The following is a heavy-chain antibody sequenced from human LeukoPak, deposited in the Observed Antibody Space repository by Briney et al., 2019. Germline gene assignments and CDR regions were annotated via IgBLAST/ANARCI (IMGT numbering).Heavy chain of an antibody. D-gene: IGHD1-26*01. Sequence: GGSLRLSCAASGFTFSSYGMHWVRQAPGKGLEWVAVISYDGSNKYYADSVKGRFTISRDNSKNTLYLQMNSLRAEDTAVFYCARDLVGATWDYFDYWGQGTLVTVSS. CDR2: ISYDGSNK. J-gene: IGHJ4*02. CDR1: GFTFSSYG. CDR3: ARDLVGATWDYFDY. V-gene: IGHV3-30*03.